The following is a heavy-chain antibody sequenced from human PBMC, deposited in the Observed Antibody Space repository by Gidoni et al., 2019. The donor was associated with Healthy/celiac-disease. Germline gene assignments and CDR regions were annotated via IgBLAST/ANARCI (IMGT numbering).Heavy chain of an antibody. V-gene: IGHV3-21*05. CDR1: GFTFSSYS. J-gene: IGHJ6*02. CDR3: ARPFYCSGGSCYGGYYGMDV. Sequence: EVQLVESGGGLVKPGGYLRLSCAASGFTFSSYSLNLVRQAPGKGLELVSDISNSRSYIYYGDSVKGRFTISRDNAKNSLYQQMNSLRAEDTGVYYCARPFYCSGGSCYGGYYGMDVWGQGTTVTVSS. D-gene: IGHD2-15*01. CDR2: ISNSRSYI.